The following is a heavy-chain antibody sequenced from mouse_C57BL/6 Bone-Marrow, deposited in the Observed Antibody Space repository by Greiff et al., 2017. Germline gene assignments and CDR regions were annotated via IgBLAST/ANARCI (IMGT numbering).Heavy chain of an antibody. D-gene: IGHD3-3*01. CDR3: ARGLGFFDY. CDR1: GYTFTSYW. Sequence: QVQLQQPGAELVKPGASVKLSCKASGYTFTSYWMHWVKQRPGQGLEWIGMIHPNSGSTKYNEKLKNKATLTVDKSSSTAYMQLSSLTSEDSAVYYCARGLGFFDYWVQGTTLTVSS. V-gene: IGHV1-64*01. CDR2: IHPNSGST. J-gene: IGHJ2*01.